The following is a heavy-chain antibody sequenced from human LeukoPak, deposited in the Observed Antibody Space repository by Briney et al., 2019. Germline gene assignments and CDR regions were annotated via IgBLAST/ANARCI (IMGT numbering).Heavy chain of an antibody. CDR2: MNPNSGNT. Sequence: ASVKVSCKASGYTFTSYDINWVRQATGQGLEWMGWMNPNSGNTGYAQKFQGRVTMTRNTSISTAYMELSSLRSEDTAVYYCARGIRSITMVRGDYYYYMDVWGKGTTVTVSS. CDR1: GYTFTSYD. D-gene: IGHD3-10*01. CDR3: ARGIRSITMVRGDYYYYMDV. V-gene: IGHV1-8*01. J-gene: IGHJ6*03.